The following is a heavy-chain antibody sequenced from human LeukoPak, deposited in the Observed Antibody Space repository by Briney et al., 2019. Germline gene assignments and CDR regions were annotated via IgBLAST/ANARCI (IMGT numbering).Heavy chain of an antibody. V-gene: IGHV4-4*07. Sequence: PLETLSLTCTVSGGSISSYYWSWIRQPAGKGLEWIGRIYTSGSTNYNPSLKSRVTMSVDTSKNQFSLKLSSVTAADTAVYYCARVGCSGGSCRPDYGMDVWGQGTTVTVSS. CDR3: ARVGCSGGSCRPDYGMDV. CDR2: IYTSGST. CDR1: GGSISSYY. D-gene: IGHD2-15*01. J-gene: IGHJ6*02.